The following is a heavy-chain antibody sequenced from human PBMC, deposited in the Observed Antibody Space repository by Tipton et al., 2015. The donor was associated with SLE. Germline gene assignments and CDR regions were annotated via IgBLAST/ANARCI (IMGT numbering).Heavy chain of an antibody. J-gene: IGHJ4*02. CDR3: ARRELQLGHGQ. CDR1: GYTFTSYW. D-gene: IGHD3-10*01. CDR2: IYVGDSDT. Sequence: QLVQSGAEVKKPGESLKIPCKGSGYTFTSYWIGWVRQMPGKGLEWMGSIYVGDSDTIYSPSFQGQVTISVDKSISTAYLQWSSLKASDSAMYYCARRELQLGHGQWGQGTLVTVPS. V-gene: IGHV5-51*03.